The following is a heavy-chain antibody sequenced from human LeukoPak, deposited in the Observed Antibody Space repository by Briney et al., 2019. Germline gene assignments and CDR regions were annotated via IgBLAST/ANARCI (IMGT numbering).Heavy chain of an antibody. V-gene: IGHV1-18*04. J-gene: IGHJ3*02. CDR3: AKVAYSYGYEGAFDI. D-gene: IGHD5-18*01. CDR1: GYTFTSYG. Sequence: ASVKVSCKASGYTFTSYGISWVRQAPGQGLEWMGWISAYNGNTNFAQKLQGRATMHTDTTTSTAYMELRSLRSDDTAVYYCAKVAYSYGYEGAFDIWGQGTMVTVSS. CDR2: ISAYNGNT.